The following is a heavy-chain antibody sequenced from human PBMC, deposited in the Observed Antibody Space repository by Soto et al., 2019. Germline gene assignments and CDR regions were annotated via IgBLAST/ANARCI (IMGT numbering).Heavy chain of an antibody. J-gene: IGHJ2*01. CDR1: GGSFSGYY. Sequence: QVQLQQWGAGLLKPSETLSLTCAVYGGSFSGYYWSWIRQPPGKGLEWIGEINHSGSTNYNPSLKSRVTISVDTSKNQFSLKLNSVTAADTAVYYCARGRGITMTVLRYWYFDLWGRGTLVTVSS. CDR2: INHSGST. D-gene: IGHD3-22*01. CDR3: ARGRGITMTVLRYWYFDL. V-gene: IGHV4-34*01.